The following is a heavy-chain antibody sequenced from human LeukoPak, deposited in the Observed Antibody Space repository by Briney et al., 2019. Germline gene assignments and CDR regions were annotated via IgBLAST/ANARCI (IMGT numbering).Heavy chain of an antibody. CDR1: GGSISSYY. V-gene: IGHV4-59*08. D-gene: IGHD2-15*01. Sequence: SETLSLTCTVSGGSISSYYWNWIRQPPGKGLEWIGYIDYSGSTNYNPSLKSRVTISVDTSKNQFSLKLSSQTAADTAVYYCARLVHCSGSSCYSAGGRDWFDPWGQGTLVTVSS. CDR2: IDYSGST. J-gene: IGHJ5*02. CDR3: ARLVHCSGSSCYSAGGRDWFDP.